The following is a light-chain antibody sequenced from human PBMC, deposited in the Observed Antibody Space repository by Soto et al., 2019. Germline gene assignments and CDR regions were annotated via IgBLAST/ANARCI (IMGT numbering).Light chain of an antibody. Sequence: QAVLTQPPSVSAAPGQKVTISCSGSDSRFGNNYVSWYQQLPGTAPKLLIYESDKRPSGIPDRFSGSKSGTSATLGITGLQTGDEADYYCGTWDSSLSAGVFGGGTKVTVL. CDR3: GTWDSSLSAGV. CDR1: DSRFGNNY. J-gene: IGLJ2*01. V-gene: IGLV1-51*02. CDR2: ESD.